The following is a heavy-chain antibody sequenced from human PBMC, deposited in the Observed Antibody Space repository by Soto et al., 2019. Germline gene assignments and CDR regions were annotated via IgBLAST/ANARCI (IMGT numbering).Heavy chain of an antibody. CDR2: IYPGDSGT. CDR3: ARLFPYYYYYYVMDV. V-gene: IGHV5-51*01. J-gene: IGHJ6*02. Sequence: GESLKISCEGSGYTFNNYWIAWVRLMPGKALEWMGIIYPGDSGTTYSPSFEGQVTTSADKSISTTYLQWSSLKASDTAIYYCARLFPYYYYYYVMDVWGQGTTVTVTS. CDR1: GYTFNNYW. D-gene: IGHD2-21*01.